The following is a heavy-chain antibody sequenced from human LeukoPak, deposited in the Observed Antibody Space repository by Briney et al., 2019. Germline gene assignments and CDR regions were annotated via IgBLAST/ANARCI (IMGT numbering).Heavy chain of an antibody. J-gene: IGHJ3*02. D-gene: IGHD1-26*01. V-gene: IGHV3-23*01. CDR1: GFSLWNYG. CDR3: AKDQTRWAFDI. CDR2: ITDSGAST. Sequence: GGSLRLSCAASGFSLWNYGMTWVRQAPGKGLEWVSTITDSGASTYYADSVRGRFTISRDTSKNTLYLQMHSLRAEDTAIYYCAKDQTRWAFDIWGQGTMVTVSS.